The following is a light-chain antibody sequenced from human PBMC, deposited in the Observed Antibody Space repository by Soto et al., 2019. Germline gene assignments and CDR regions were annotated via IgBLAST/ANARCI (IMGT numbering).Light chain of an antibody. Sequence: QSVLTQPASVSGSPGQSITISCTGTSSDVGSYNLVSWYQQHPGKAPKLTIYEGSKRPSWVSNRCSGSKCGTTASLTLSGLQAEDEAAYYCCSYAASSTSVFGTGTKVPVL. CDR2: EGS. J-gene: IGLJ1*01. V-gene: IGLV2-23*01. CDR3: CSYAASSTSV. CDR1: SSDVGSYNL.